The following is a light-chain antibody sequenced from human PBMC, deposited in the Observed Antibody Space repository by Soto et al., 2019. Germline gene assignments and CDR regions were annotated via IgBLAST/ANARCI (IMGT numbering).Light chain of an antibody. CDR3: QSYDTSLSGNYV. CDR1: SSNIGAGYD. CDR2: GNR. V-gene: IGLV1-40*01. Sequence: QSVLTQPPSVSGAPGQRVTIPCTGSSSNIGAGYDVHWYQQLPGTAPKLLIYGNRNRPSGVPGRFSGAKSGTSASLAITGLQAEDEGEYYCQSYDTSLSGNYVFGSGTKLTVL. J-gene: IGLJ1*01.